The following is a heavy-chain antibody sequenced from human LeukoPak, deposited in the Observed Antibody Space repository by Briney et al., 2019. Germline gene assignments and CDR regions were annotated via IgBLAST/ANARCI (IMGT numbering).Heavy chain of an antibody. Sequence: PEGSLRLSCAASGFTFSNYNMNWVRQAPGKGLEWVSFTSSSSTYIYYADSVKGRFTISRDNAKNSLYLQMNSLRVEDTAVYYCARVGEGYFDYWGQGTLVTVST. CDR1: GFTFSNYN. CDR3: ARVGEGYFDY. J-gene: IGHJ4*02. V-gene: IGHV3-21*01. CDR2: TSSSSTYI. D-gene: IGHD1-26*01.